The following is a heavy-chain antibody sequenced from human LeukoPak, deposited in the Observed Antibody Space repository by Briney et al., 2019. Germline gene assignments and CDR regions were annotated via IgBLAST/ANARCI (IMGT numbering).Heavy chain of an antibody. CDR3: ARDLEVVVAATPFGY. V-gene: IGHV3-30*03. Sequence: GGSLRLSCAASGFTFSSYGMHWVRQAPGKGLEWVAVISYDGSNKYYADSVKGRFTISRDNSKNTLYLQMNSLRAEDTAVYYCARDLEVVVAATPFGYWGQGTLVTVSS. J-gene: IGHJ4*02. CDR1: GFTFSSYG. D-gene: IGHD2-15*01. CDR2: ISYDGSNK.